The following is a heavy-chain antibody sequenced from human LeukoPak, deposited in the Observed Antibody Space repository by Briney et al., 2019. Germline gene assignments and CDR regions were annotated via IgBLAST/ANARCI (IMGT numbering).Heavy chain of an antibody. V-gene: IGHV4-34*01. D-gene: IGHD6-19*01. CDR2: INHSGST. CDR1: GGSFSGYY. CDR3: ARGGWSLDF. Sequence: SETLSLTCAVYGGSFSGYYWSWIRQPPGKGLEWIGEINHSGSTNYNPSLKSRVTISVDTSKNQFSLKLSSVTAADTAVYYCARGGWSLDFWGQGTLVTVSS. J-gene: IGHJ4*02.